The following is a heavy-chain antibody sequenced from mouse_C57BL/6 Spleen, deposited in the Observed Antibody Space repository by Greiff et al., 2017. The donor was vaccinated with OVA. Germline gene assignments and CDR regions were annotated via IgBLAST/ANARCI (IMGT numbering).Heavy chain of an antibody. Sequence: QVQLQQSGAELVRPGTSVKVSCKASGYAFTNYLIEWVKQRPGQGLEWIGVINPGSGGTNYNEKFKGKATLTADKSSSTAYMQLSSLTSEDSAVYFCARGGSSWAYWGQGTLVTVSA. CDR2: INPGSGGT. J-gene: IGHJ3*01. CDR3: ARGGSSWAY. V-gene: IGHV1-54*01. CDR1: GYAFTNYL. D-gene: IGHD1-1*01.